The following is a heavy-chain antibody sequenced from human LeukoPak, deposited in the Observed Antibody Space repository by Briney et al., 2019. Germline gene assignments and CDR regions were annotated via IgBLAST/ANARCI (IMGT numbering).Heavy chain of an antibody. V-gene: IGHV1-24*01. D-gene: IGHD4-23*01. J-gene: IGHJ4*02. CDR1: GYTLTELS. CDR3: ATFPYGGNSFPQHIYYFDY. Sequence: ASVKVSCKVSGYTLTELSMHWVRQAPGKGLEWMGGFDPEDGETIYAQKFQGRVTMTEDTSTDTAYMELSSLRSEDTAVYYCATFPYGGNSFPQHIYYFDYWGQGTLVTVSS. CDR2: FDPEDGET.